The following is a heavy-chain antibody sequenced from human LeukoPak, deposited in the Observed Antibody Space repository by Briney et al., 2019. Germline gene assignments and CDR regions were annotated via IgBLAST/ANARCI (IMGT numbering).Heavy chain of an antibody. CDR3: ARERYSSSWDYYYYYMDV. D-gene: IGHD6-13*01. J-gene: IGHJ6*03. CDR2: ISSSGSTI. Sequence: GSLRLSCAASGFTFSDYYMSWIRQAPGKGLGWVSYISSSGSTIYYADSVKGRFTISRDNAKNSLYLQMNSLRAEDTAVYYCARERYSSSWDYYYYYMDVWGKGTTVTVSS. V-gene: IGHV3-11*01. CDR1: GFTFSDYY.